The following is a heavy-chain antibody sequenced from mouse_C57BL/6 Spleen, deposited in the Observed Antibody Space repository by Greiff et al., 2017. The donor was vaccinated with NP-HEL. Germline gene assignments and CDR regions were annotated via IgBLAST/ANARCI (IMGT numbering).Heavy chain of an antibody. CDR3: ATGDGSYWYFDV. CDR2: ISYDGSN. V-gene: IGHV3-6*01. CDR1: GYSITSGYY. J-gene: IGHJ1*03. D-gene: IGHD2-3*01. Sequence: EVKLLESGPGLVKPSQSLSLTCSVTGYSITSGYYWNWIRQFPGNKLEWMGYISYDGSNNYNPSLKNRISITRDTSKNQFFLKLNSVTTEDTATYYCATGDGSYWYFDVWGTGTTVTVSS.